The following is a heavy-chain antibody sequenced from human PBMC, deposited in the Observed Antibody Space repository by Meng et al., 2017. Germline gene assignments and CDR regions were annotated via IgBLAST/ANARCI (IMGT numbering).Heavy chain of an antibody. J-gene: IGHJ4*02. CDR2: ITKDGSRK. V-gene: IGHV3-30*16. Sequence: QVQVVESGGDVFPPGRSLTLSCAASGFIFSNYEMHWVRQAPGKGLEWVACITKDGSRKYYLGSVRGRFTISRDNSKNTLYLEMNSLRSEDTALHYCARDFDYWGQGTLVTVSS. CDR1: GFIFSNYE. CDR3: ARDFDY.